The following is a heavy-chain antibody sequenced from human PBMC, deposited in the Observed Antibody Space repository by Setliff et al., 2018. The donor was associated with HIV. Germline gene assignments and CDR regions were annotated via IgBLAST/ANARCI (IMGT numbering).Heavy chain of an antibody. Sequence: LRLSCTASGFTFSNSDMNWVRQAPGKGLEWIGYIFGSGITYYNPSLKSRLRISIDTSANQFSVELSSVTAADTALYFRARVPNWGEAPFAFDVWGLGTMVTVSS. CDR1: GFTFSNSD. J-gene: IGHJ3*01. D-gene: IGHD7-27*01. V-gene: IGHV4-31*02. CDR3: ARVPNWGEAPFAFDV. CDR2: IFGSGIT.